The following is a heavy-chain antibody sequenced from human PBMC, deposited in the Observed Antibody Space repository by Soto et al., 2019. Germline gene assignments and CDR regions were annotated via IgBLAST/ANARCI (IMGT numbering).Heavy chain of an antibody. CDR2: ISSSSSYI. CDR3: ARDPDTAMSYGMDV. D-gene: IGHD5-18*01. CDR1: GFTFSSYS. Sequence: PVGSLRLSCAASGFTFSSYSMNWVRQAPGKGLEWVSSISSSSSYIYYADSVKGRFTISRDNAKNSLYLQMNSLRAEDTAVYYCARDPDTAMSYGMDVWGQGTTVTVSS. J-gene: IGHJ6*02. V-gene: IGHV3-21*01.